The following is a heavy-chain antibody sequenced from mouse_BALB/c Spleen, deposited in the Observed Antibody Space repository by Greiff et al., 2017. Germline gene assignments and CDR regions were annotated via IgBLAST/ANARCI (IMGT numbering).Heavy chain of an antibody. V-gene: IGHV1-69*02. J-gene: IGHJ4*01. CDR1: GYTFTSYW. CDR3: TRSDYGSSYYAMDY. Sequence: VQLQQPGAELVRPGASVKLSCKASGYTFTSYWINWVKQRPGQGLEWIGNIYPSDSYTNYNQKFKDKATLTVDKSSSTAYMQLSSPTSEDSAVYDSTRSDYGSSYYAMDYWGQGTSVTVSS. CDR2: IYPSDSYT. D-gene: IGHD1-1*01.